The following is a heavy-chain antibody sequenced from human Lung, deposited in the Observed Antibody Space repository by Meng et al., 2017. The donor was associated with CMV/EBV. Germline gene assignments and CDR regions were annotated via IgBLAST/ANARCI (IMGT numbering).Heavy chain of an antibody. CDR3: VRGDTAIFGSYYYYGMDV. CDR2: INTEGSRT. V-gene: IGHV3-74*01. Sequence: GESLKISCAASGFTFSGYWLHWVRQAPGKGLVWVARINTEGSRTNYAESVKGRFTISRDNAKNTLYLQMNSLRAEDTAVYYCVRGDTAIFGSYYYYGMDVWGQGTXVTVSS. D-gene: IGHD5-18*01. J-gene: IGHJ6*02. CDR1: GFTFSGYW.